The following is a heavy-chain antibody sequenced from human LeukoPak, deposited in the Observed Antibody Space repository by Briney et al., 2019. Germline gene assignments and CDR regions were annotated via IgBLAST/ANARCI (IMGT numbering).Heavy chain of an antibody. CDR2: IHHGGTT. V-gene: IGHV4-38-2*02. CDR1: GGSIGSGYY. D-gene: IGHD2-2*01. Sequence: PSETLSLTCTVSGGSIGSGYYWAWIRQPPGKGLEWIGSIHHGGTTHYNPSLQSRVTISADTSKNQFALDLRSVTAADTAVYYCARAKAVSTGDIVVVPAVLDYWGQGTLVTVSS. J-gene: IGHJ4*02. CDR3: ARAKAVSTGDIVVVPAVLDY.